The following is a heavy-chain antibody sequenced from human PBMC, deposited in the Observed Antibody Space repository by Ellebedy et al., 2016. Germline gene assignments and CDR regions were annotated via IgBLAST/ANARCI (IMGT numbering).Heavy chain of an antibody. CDR2: TSSSSSYI. V-gene: IGHV3-21*01. CDR3: ARAHYGMDV. Sequence: GGSLRLXCAASGFTLSNYNMNWVRQAPGKGLEWVSSTSSSSSYIYYADSVKGRFTISRDKAKNSLYLQMNSLRAEDTAVYYCARAHYGMDVWGQGTTVTVSS. CDR1: GFTLSNYN. J-gene: IGHJ6*02.